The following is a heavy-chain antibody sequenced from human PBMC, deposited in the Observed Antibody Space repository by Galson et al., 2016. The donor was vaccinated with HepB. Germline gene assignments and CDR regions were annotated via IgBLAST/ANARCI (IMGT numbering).Heavy chain of an antibody. D-gene: IGHD6-19*01. CDR3: ARDVGGKAVAHTVGWFDP. J-gene: IGHJ5*02. CDR2: IWYDGTNK. Sequence: SLRLSCAASGFTFSTYGMHWVRQAPGKGLEWVAVIWYDGTNKHYIDSVKGRFNIFRDNSRYTLYLEMNSLRDEDTAVYYCARDVGGKAVAHTVGWFDPWGQGTLVTVSS. CDR1: GFTFSTYG. V-gene: IGHV3-33*01.